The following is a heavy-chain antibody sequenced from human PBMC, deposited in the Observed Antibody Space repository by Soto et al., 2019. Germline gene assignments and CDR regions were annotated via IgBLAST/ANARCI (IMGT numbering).Heavy chain of an antibody. CDR2: ISYDGSNK. CDR3: ARDSIVGAIWFDP. D-gene: IGHD1-26*01. CDR1: GFTFSSYA. J-gene: IGHJ5*02. Sequence: GGSLRLSCAASGFTFSSYAMHWVHQAPGKGLEWVAVISYDGSNKYYADSVKGRFTISRDNSKNTLYLQMNSLRAEDTAVYYCARDSIVGAIWFDPWGQGTLVTVSS. V-gene: IGHV3-30-3*01.